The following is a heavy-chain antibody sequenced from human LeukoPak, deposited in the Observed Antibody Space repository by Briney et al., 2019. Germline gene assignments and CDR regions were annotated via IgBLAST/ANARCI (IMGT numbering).Heavy chain of an antibody. CDR2: INHSGST. CDR1: GGSFSGYY. Sequence: SETLSLTCAVYGGSFSGYYWSWIRQPPGKGLEWIGEINHSGSTNYNPSLKSRVTISVDTSKNQFSLKLSSVTAADTAVYYCARLGDYSSGWSNFDYWGQGTLVTVSS. J-gene: IGHJ4*02. D-gene: IGHD6-19*01. CDR3: ARLGDYSSGWSNFDY. V-gene: IGHV4-34*01.